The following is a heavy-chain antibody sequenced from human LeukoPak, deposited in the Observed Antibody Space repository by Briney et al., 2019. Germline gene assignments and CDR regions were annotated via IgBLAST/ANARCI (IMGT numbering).Heavy chain of an antibody. J-gene: IGHJ6*03. CDR3: ARADSSGYYLTYYYYYMDV. Sequence: GGSLRLSCAASGFTFSSYSMNWVRQAPGKGLEWVSSISSSSSYIYYADSVKGRFTISRDNAKNSLYLQMNRLRAEDTAVYYCARADSSGYYLTYYYYYMDVWGKGTTVTVSS. CDR1: GFTFSSYS. CDR2: ISSSSSYI. V-gene: IGHV3-21*01. D-gene: IGHD3-22*01.